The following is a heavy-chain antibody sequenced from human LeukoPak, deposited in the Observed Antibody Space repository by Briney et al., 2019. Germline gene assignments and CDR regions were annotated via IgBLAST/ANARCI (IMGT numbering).Heavy chain of an antibody. CDR1: GFTFRNFG. CDR3: ARDSSDFRNLIPH. V-gene: IGHV3-33*01. J-gene: IGHJ1*01. D-gene: IGHD1-14*01. CDR2: IRYDGNEK. Sequence: GGSLRLSCAVSGFTFRNFGMHWVRQAPGKGLEWVTVIRYDGNEKYYADSVKGRFTISKDNSKNMLYLQMNNLRVEDTAVYYCARDSSDFRNLIPHWGQGTLVTVSS.